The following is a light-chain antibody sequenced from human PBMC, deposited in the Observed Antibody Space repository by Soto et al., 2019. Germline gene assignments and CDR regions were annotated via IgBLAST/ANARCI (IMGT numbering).Light chain of an antibody. J-gene: IGLJ1*01. CDR3: SSYTSSSTPYV. Sequence: QSALTQPASVSGSPGQSITISCTGTSSDVGGYNYVSWYQQHPGKAPKLMIYEVSNRPSGVSNRFSGSKSGNTASLTISGLQAEDESDYSCSSYTSSSTPYVFGTGTKLPVL. CDR2: EVS. V-gene: IGLV2-14*01. CDR1: SSDVGGYNY.